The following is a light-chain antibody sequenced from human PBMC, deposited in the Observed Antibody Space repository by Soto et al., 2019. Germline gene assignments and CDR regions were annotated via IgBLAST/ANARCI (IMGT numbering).Light chain of an antibody. J-gene: IGKJ5*01. CDR3: QQYYSSPIT. V-gene: IGKV4-1*01. CDR1: QSVLSSYDSKNY. CDR2: WAS. Sequence: DIVMTQSPDSMAVSLGERATIHCKSSQSVLSSYDSKNYLAWHQQKPGQPPKLLIYWASTRASGVPERFSGSGSGTDFALTISSLQAEDLAVYYCQQYYSSPITFGQGTRLEIK.